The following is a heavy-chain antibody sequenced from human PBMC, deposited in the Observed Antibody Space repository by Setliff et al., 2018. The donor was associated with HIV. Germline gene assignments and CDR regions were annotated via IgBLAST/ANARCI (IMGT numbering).Heavy chain of an antibody. Sequence: SETLSLTCAVYGGSFSGYYWSWIRQPPGKGREWSGEINHSGSTNYNPSLTSRVTISVDTSMDQFSLKLNSVTAADTAVYYCARLPDINSWPFDYWARGTLGTVS. CDR1: GGSFSGYY. V-gene: IGHV4-34*01. CDR3: ARLPDINSWPFDY. CDR2: INHSGST. D-gene: IGHD6-13*01. J-gene: IGHJ4*02.